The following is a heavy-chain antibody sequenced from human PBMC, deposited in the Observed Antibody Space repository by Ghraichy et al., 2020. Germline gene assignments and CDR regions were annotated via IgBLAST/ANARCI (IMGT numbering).Heavy chain of an antibody. D-gene: IGHD1-26*01. Sequence: GGSLRLSCAASGFTFSNYWMHWVRQAPGKGLVWVSRINSDGSSTIYVDSVKGRFTTSRDNAKNTLYLQMNSLRAEDTAVYYCTSSGSYSVCGQGTLVTVSS. CDR1: GFTFSNYW. J-gene: IGHJ4*02. CDR3: TSSGSYSV. V-gene: IGHV3-74*01. CDR2: INSDGSST.